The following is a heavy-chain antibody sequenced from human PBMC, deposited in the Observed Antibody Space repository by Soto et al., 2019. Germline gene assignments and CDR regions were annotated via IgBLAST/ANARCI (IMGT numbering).Heavy chain of an antibody. CDR2: IYYSGIT. CDR1: GGSISSYY. D-gene: IGHD2-8*01. J-gene: IGHJ5*02. CDR3: ARGYSTHYLGNWFDP. V-gene: IGHV4-59*12. Sequence: SETLSLTCTVSGGSISSYYWSWIRQPPGKGLEWIGYIYYSGITYYNPSLKSRVTISGDTSKNQFSLKLSSVTAADTAVYYCARGYSTHYLGNWFDPWGQGTLVTVSS.